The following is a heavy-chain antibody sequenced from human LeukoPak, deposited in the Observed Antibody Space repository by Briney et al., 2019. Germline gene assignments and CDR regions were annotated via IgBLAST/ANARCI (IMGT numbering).Heavy chain of an antibody. J-gene: IGHJ5*02. D-gene: IGHD3-10*02. CDR2: INHSGST. CDR1: GFTFSSYA. Sequence: GSLRLSCAASGFTFSSYAMSWVRQAPGKGLEWIGEINHSGSTNYNPSLKSRVTISVDTSKNQFSLKLSSVTAADTAVYYCARGTYVDWFDPWGQGTLVTVSS. V-gene: IGHV4-34*01. CDR3: ARGTYVDWFDP.